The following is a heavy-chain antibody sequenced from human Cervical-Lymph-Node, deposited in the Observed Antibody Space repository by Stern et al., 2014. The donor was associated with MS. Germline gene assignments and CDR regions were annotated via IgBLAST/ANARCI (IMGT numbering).Heavy chain of an antibody. V-gene: IGHV3-33*01. Sequence: QVQLVESGGGVVQPGRSLRLSCAASGFTFSSFGIHWVRQAPGKGLEWLAIIWYDGSNRYYADSVKGRFTLSRDNSKNTLYLQMNRLRAEDTAVYYCAREGGNTAEYFQHWGQGTLVTVSS. CDR1: GFTFSSFG. J-gene: IGHJ1*01. D-gene: IGHD4-23*01. CDR2: IWYDGSNR. CDR3: AREGGNTAEYFQH.